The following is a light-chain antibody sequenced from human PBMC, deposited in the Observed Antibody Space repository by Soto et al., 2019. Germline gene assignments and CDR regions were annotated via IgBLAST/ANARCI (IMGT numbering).Light chain of an antibody. CDR3: ISYTSTSTWV. CDR2: EDS. J-gene: IGLJ3*02. V-gene: IGLV2-14*01. Sequence: QSALTQPASVCGSPGQSITISCTGSSSDVGGYKYVSWYQQHPGKAPQLMIYEDSNRPSGVSNRFSGSKSGNTASLIISGLQTEDEADYFCISYTSTSTWVFGGGTKVTVL. CDR1: SSDVGGYKY.